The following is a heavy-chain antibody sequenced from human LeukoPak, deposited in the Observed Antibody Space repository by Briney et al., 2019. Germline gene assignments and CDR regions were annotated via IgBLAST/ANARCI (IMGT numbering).Heavy chain of an antibody. V-gene: IGHV3-21*01. Sequence: GGSLRLSCAASGFTFSSYSMNWVRQAPGKGLEWVSSISSSSSYIYYADLLKGRFTLPRDNAKQSVYLQMNSLRAEGPAVYYRARGALDAATPFDLWGQGTLVTVSS. CDR3: ARGALDAATPFDL. CDR2: ISSSSSYI. CDR1: GFTFSSYS. D-gene: IGHD2-15*01. J-gene: IGHJ5*01.